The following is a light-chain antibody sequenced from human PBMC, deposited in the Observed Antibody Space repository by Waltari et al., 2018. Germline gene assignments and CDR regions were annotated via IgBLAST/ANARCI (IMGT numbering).Light chain of an antibody. CDR2: KAS. Sequence: DILMTQSPPTLSASMGARVPITCRASRDISTKLAWYQQKPGRAPKLLIYKASSLESGVPARFSGSGSGTEFTLTISTLQPDDFATYYCQEYVDDLWTFGQGTKVEIK. V-gene: IGKV1-5*03. CDR3: QEYVDDLWT. CDR1: RDISTK. J-gene: IGKJ1*01.